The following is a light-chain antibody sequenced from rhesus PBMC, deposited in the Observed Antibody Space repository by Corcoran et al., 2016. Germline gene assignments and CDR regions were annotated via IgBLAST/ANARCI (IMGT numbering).Light chain of an antibody. Sequence: DIHMTQSPSSLSASVGDRVTITCRASQGISDYLSWYQQKPGKPPTRLSYAASNLESGVPSRFSGSGSGTDFTLPISSLQPEDFATYFCLQGYSTPWTFGQGTKVEIK. CDR2: AAS. CDR3: LQGYSTPWT. V-gene: IGKV1-36*02. CDR1: QGISDY. J-gene: IGKJ1*01.